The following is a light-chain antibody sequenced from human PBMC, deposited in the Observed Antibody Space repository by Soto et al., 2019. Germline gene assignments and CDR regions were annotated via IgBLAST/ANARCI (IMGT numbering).Light chain of an antibody. CDR1: SSDVGSYSL. V-gene: IGLV2-23*02. CDR3: CSYAGSISFVV. CDR2: EVR. J-gene: IGLJ2*01. Sequence: QSVLTQPASVSGSPGQSITISCTGTSSDVGSYSLVSWYQQHPGKAPKLMIYEVRRRPSGVSNRFSGSKSGNTASLTISGLQAEDEADYYCCSYAGSISFVVLGGGTKRTVL.